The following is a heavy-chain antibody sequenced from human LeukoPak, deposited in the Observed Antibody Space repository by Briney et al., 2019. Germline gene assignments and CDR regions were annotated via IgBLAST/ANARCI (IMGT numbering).Heavy chain of an antibody. CDR3: AKVFQRFTYYYGMDV. CDR2: ISYDGINK. V-gene: IGHV3-30*18. CDR1: GFTFSNYG. J-gene: IGHJ6*02. D-gene: IGHD2-21*01. Sequence: GRSLRLSCAGSGFTFSNYGMHWVRQAPGKGLDWVAVISYDGINKYYADSVKGRFTISRDNSKNTLYLQMNSLRAEDTAVYYCAKVFQRFTYYYGMDVWGQGTTVTVSS.